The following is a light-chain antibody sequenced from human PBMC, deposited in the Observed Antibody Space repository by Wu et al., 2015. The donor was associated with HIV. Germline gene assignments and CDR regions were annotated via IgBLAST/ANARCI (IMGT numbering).Light chain of an antibody. Sequence: TLLCPRRASHLSCRASQSLGSSLAWYQQKPGQAPRLLIHDTSFRAAGVPARFGGSGSATNFTLTITSLEPEDFAVYYCQQRTNWLGTFGQGTTVEVK. CDR2: DTS. J-gene: IGKJ1*01. CDR1: QSLGSS. CDR3: QQRTNWLGT. V-gene: IGKV3-11*01.